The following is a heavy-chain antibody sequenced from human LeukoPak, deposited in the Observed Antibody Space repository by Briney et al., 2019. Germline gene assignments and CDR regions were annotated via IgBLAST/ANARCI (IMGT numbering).Heavy chain of an antibody. CDR3: ARAGYSHGTGYYFDY. D-gene: IGHD3-9*01. J-gene: IGHJ4*02. CDR2: IYYTGST. CDR1: GGSINNYY. Sequence: SETLSLTCTVSGGSINNYYWSWIRQPPGEGLEWIGFIYYTGSTNYNPSLKSRITISVDTSKTQFSLRLSSVTAADTAVYYCARAGYSHGTGYYFDYWGQGTLVTVSS. V-gene: IGHV4-59*01.